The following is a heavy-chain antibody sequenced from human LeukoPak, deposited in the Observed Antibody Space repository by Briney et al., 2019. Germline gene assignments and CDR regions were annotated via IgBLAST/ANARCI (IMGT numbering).Heavy chain of an antibody. Sequence: GGSLRLSCAASGFTFSSYAMHWVRQAPGKGLEWVSGISWNSGSIGYADSVKGRFTISRDNAKNSLYLQMNSLRAEDTALYYCAKDIGIAAAGMGDYYFDYWGQGTLVTVSS. D-gene: IGHD6-13*01. J-gene: IGHJ4*02. CDR2: ISWNSGSI. CDR3: AKDIGIAAAGMGDYYFDY. V-gene: IGHV3-9*01. CDR1: GFTFSSYA.